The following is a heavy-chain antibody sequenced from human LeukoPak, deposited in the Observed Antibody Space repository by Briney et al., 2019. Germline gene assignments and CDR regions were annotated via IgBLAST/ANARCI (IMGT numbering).Heavy chain of an antibody. CDR1: GGSISSGGYY. CDR3: ARAPNLHGVVALRYKSLSDY. D-gene: IGHD5-12*01. CDR2: IYYSGST. J-gene: IGHJ4*02. V-gene: IGHV4-31*03. Sequence: SETLSLTCTVSGGSISSGGYYWSWIRQHPGKGLEWIGYIYYSGSTYYNPSLKSRVTISVDTSKNQFSLKLSSVTAADTAVYYCARAPNLHGVVALRYKSLSDYWGQGTLVTVSS.